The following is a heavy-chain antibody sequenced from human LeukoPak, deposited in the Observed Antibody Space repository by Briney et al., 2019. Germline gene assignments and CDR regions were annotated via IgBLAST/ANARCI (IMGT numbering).Heavy chain of an antibody. V-gene: IGHV3-30-3*01. CDR2: ISYDGSNK. CDR3: ARGNEYYYDSSGYLPPDY. Sequence: GRSLRLSCAASGFTFSSYAMHWVRQAPGKGLEWVAVISYDGSNKYYADSVKGRFTISRDNSKNTLYLQMNSLRAEDTAVYYCARGNEYYYDSSGYLPPDYWGQGTLVTVSS. CDR1: GFTFSSYA. J-gene: IGHJ4*02. D-gene: IGHD3-22*01.